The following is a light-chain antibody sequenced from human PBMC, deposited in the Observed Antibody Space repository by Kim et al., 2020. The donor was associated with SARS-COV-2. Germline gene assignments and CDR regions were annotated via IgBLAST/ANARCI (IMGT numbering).Light chain of an antibody. J-gene: IGKJ2*01. CDR2: KAS. V-gene: IGKV1-5*03. CDR3: QQYDSDPYT. CDR1: QSIGSR. Sequence: GDRVTITCRASQSIGSRLAWYQQKPGKAPKLLIYKASNLESGVPSRFSGSGSGSEFTLTVSSLQPDDFATYHCQQYDSDPYTFGQGTKLEI.